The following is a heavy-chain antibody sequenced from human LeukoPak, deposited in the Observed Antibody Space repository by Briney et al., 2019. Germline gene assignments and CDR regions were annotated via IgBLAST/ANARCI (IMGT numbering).Heavy chain of an antibody. V-gene: IGHV3-53*01. D-gene: IGHD4-23*01. CDR2: IYSGGST. CDR1: GFTVSSNY. CDR3: AKADYGGTRDYFDY. J-gene: IGHJ4*02. Sequence: GGSLRLSCAASGFTVSSNYMSWVRQAPGKGLEWVSVIYSGGSTYYADSVKGRFTISRDDSKNTLYLQMNSLRAEDTAVYYCAKADYGGTRDYFDYWGQGTLVTVSS.